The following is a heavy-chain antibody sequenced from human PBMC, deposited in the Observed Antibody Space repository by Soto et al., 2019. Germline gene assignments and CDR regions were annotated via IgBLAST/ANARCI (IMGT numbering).Heavy chain of an antibody. J-gene: IGHJ6*02. Sequence: SVKVSCKASGGTFSSYGISWVRQAPGQGLEWMGGTIPNFGTAHDALKFQGRVTISADESTSTAYMELSSLRSNDTAIYYCAMVDVYVTPSPQDVWGQGTTVTVSS. CDR1: GGTFSSYG. V-gene: IGHV1-69*13. CDR2: TIPNFGTA. D-gene: IGHD3-16*01. CDR3: AMVDVYVTPSPQDV.